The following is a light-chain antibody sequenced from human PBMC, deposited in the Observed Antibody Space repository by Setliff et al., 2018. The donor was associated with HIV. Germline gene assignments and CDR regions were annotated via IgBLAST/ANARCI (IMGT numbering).Light chain of an antibody. J-gene: IGLJ1*01. CDR1: SSDVGSYNL. Sequence: QSALTQPASVSGSPGQSITLSCTGTSSDVGSYNLVSWFQQHPGKAPKLIIYEVSKRPSGVSNRFSGSKSGNTASLTISGLQAEDEADYYCCSYAGRYTPYVFGTGTKVTVL. CDR2: EVS. V-gene: IGLV2-23*02. CDR3: CSYAGRYTPYV.